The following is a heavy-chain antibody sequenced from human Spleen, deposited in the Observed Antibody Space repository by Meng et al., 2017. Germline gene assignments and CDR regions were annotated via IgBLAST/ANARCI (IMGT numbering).Heavy chain of an antibody. CDR3: AKDWYCSGGGCFSTSLRDY. D-gene: IGHD2-15*01. Sequence: GGSLRLSCAASGFTLSSYAMSWVRQAPGKGLEWVSTISDSGGSTYYADSVKGRFTISRDNSKHTLYLQITILNAQDTAVSYCAKDWYCSGGGCFSTSLRDYWGQGTLVTVSS. CDR1: GFTLSSYA. CDR2: ISDSGGST. J-gene: IGHJ4*02. V-gene: IGHV3-23*01.